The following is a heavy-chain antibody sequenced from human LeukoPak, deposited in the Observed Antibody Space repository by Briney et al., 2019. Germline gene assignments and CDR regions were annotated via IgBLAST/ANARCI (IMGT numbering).Heavy chain of an antibody. J-gene: IGHJ6*02. D-gene: IGHD3-10*01. CDR2: IYYSGST. V-gene: IGHV4-39*07. CDR1: GGSISSSSYY. Sequence: PSETLSLTCTVSGGSISSSSYYWGWIRQPPGKGLEWIGSIYYSGSTYYNPSLKSRVTISVDTSKNQFSLKLSSVTAADTAVYYCARDRLVRGVIYYYYGMDVWGQGTTVTVSS. CDR3: ARDRLVRGVIYYYYGMDV.